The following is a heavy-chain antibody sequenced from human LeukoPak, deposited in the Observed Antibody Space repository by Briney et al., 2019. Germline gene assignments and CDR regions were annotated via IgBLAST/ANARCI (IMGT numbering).Heavy chain of an antibody. CDR3: ARVYRSSSGYCFDY. J-gene: IGHJ4*02. Sequence: GGSLRLSCAASGFIYSSYWMTWVRQAPGKGLEWVANIKQDGSEKYDVDSVKGRFTISRDNAQNSLYLQMNSLRAEDTAVYYCARVYRSSSGYCFDYWDQGTLVTVSS. CDR1: GFIYSSYW. V-gene: IGHV3-7*01. CDR2: IKQDGSEK. D-gene: IGHD6-6*01.